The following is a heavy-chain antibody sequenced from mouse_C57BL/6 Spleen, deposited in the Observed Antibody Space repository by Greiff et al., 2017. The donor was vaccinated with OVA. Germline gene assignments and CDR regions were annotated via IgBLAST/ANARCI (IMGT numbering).Heavy chain of an antibody. Sequence: EVMLVESGGDLVKPGGSLKLSCAASGFTFSSYGMSWVRQTPDKRLEWVATISSGGRYTYYPDSVKGRFTISRDNAKNTLYLQMSSLKSEDTAMYYCARPLYDGYFFDYWGQGTTLTVSS. D-gene: IGHD2-3*01. CDR1: GFTFSSYG. V-gene: IGHV5-6*01. J-gene: IGHJ2*01. CDR2: ISSGGRYT. CDR3: ARPLYDGYFFDY.